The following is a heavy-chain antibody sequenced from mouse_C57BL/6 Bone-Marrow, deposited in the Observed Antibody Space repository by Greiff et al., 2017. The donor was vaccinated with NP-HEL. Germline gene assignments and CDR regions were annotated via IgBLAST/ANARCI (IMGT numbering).Heavy chain of an antibody. J-gene: IGHJ4*01. V-gene: IGHV5-6*02. CDR2: ISSGGSYT. CDR1: GFTFSSYG. CDR3: AKHDYAMDY. Sequence: DVMLVESGGDLVKPGGSLKLSCAASGFTFSSYGMSWVRQTPDKRLEWVATISSGGSYTYYPDSVKGRSTITRDNATNTLYLQISSLESEDTAMYYCAKHDYAMDYWGQGTSVTVSS.